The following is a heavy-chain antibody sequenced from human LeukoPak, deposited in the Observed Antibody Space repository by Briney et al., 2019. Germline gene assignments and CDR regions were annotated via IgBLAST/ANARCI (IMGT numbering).Heavy chain of an antibody. J-gene: IGHJ4*02. CDR1: GFAVSNNY. D-gene: IGHD2-21*02. V-gene: IGHV3-53*01. CDR3: AKDVDHDPYVVVTAMRGY. CDR2: IYSSGIT. Sequence: GGSLRLSCATSGFAVSNNYMSWVRQAPGKGPEWVSIIYSSGITNYVDSVKGRFTISRDNYKTTLYLQMNSLRAEDTAVYYCAKDVDHDPYVVVTAMRGYWGQGTLVTVSS.